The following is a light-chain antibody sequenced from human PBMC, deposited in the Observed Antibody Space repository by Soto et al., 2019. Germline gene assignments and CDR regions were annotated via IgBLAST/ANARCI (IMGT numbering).Light chain of an antibody. Sequence: QSVLNQPPSASGTPGPRVTISCSGRSSNIGSHYVYWYQQLPGTPPKLLIYRNNQRPSGVPDRFSGAKSGTSASLAISGLRSEDEADYYCAAWDDSLSGGVFGGGTTLTVL. CDR3: AAWDDSLSGGV. CDR1: SSNIGSHY. J-gene: IGLJ3*02. CDR2: RNN. V-gene: IGLV1-47*01.